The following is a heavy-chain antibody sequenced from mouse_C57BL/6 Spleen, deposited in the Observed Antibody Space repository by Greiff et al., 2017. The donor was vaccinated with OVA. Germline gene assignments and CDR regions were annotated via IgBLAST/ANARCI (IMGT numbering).Heavy chain of an antibody. J-gene: IGHJ3*01. CDR3: ARDLYSSGTSFAY. CDR1: GYSITSGYY. CDR2: ISYDGSH. Sequence: ESGPGLVKPSQSLSLTCSVTGYSITSGYYWNWIRQIPGNKLEWMGFISYDGSHNYNPALKNRIAITRDTSKNQLVLKLKSVTTEDTATYYCARDLYSSGTSFAYWGQGTLVTVSA. V-gene: IGHV3-6*01. D-gene: IGHD3-2*02.